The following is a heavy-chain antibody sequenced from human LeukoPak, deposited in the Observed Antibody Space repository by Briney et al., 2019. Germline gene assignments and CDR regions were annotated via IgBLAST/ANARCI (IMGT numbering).Heavy chain of an antibody. CDR3: GKTTTGYSSGRNPAWPVDY. Sequence: QPGGSLRLSCTAPGFTFSSYAMSWVRQAPGKGLEWVSGIFGSGGSAYYADSVKGRFTISRDNSQNTVYLQMNSLRAEDTAVYYCGKTTTGYSSGRNPAWPVDYWGQGTLVTVSS. D-gene: IGHD6-19*01. J-gene: IGHJ4*02. CDR1: GFTFSSYA. V-gene: IGHV3-23*01. CDR2: IFGSGGSA.